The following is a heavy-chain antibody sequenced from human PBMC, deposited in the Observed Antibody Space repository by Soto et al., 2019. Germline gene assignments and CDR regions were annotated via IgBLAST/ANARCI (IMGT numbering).Heavy chain of an antibody. D-gene: IGHD1-1*01. Sequence: PSETLSLTCTVSGGSVTSASYFWTWIRQPPGKPLEWIGSIYYGGSANYNPSLRGRVTISVDTSNNQFSLTLSSVTAADTAVYYAHVRPLKGHNWFDPWGQGTLVTVSS. CDR1: GGSVTSASYF. CDR3: HVRPLKGHNWFDP. V-gene: IGHV4-39*01. CDR2: IYYGGSA. J-gene: IGHJ5*02.